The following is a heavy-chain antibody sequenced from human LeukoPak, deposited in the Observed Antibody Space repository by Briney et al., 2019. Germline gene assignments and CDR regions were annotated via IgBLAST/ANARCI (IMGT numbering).Heavy chain of an antibody. CDR2: VNPNSGNT. Sequence: ASVKVSCKASGYTFTTYDINWVRQATGQGLEWMGWVNPNSGNTGYAQKFQGRVTMPRSTSISTVYMELTSLRSEDTAVYYCARNDYGDGDAFDIWGQGTMVTVS. V-gene: IGHV1-8*01. D-gene: IGHD4-17*01. CDR1: GYTFTTYD. CDR3: ARNDYGDGDAFDI. J-gene: IGHJ3*02.